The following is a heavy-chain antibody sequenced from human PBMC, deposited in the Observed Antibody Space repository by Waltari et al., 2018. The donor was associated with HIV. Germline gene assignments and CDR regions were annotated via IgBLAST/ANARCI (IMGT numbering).Heavy chain of an antibody. CDR2: NFYSGNP. CDR1: GVSISSSHYY. J-gene: IGHJ5*01. Sequence: QLQLQESGPRLVKPSETLSLTCTVSGVSISSSHYYWGWIRQPPGKGLEWIGSNFYSGNPTENPSHKSRFHMSVDTAKNQFSLKLNSVTAADTAVYDWARMVYGSGWFDYWGQGALVTVSS. V-gene: IGHV4-39*01. D-gene: IGHD2-8*01. CDR3: ARMVYGSGWFDY.